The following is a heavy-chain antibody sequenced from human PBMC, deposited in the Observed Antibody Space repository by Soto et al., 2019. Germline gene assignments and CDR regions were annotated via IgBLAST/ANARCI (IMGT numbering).Heavy chain of an antibody. Sequence: QVQLVESGGGVVQPGRSLRLSCAASGFTFSSYGMHWVRQAPGKGLEWVAVIWYDGSNKYYADSVKGRFTISRDNSKNTLYLQMNSLRAEDTAVYYCASGYYDFWSGYSRNFDYWGQGTLVTVSS. CDR1: GFTFSSYG. CDR2: IWYDGSNK. V-gene: IGHV3-33*01. CDR3: ASGYYDFWSGYSRNFDY. D-gene: IGHD3-3*01. J-gene: IGHJ4*02.